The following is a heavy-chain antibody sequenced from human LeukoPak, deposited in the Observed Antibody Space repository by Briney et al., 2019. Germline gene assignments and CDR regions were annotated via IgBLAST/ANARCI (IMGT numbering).Heavy chain of an antibody. CDR2: SRIKADNYIT. CDR3: ARGYHSFDF. V-gene: IGHV3-72*01. D-gene: IGHD2-2*01. Sequence: PGGSLRLSCAASGFIFSDHYMDWVRQAPGKGLEWVGRSRIKADNYITQYAASVRDRFTISRDESKGWLYLQMNSLKIEDTAIYYCARGYHSFDFWGQGTMVTVSS. CDR1: GFIFSDHY. J-gene: IGHJ3*01.